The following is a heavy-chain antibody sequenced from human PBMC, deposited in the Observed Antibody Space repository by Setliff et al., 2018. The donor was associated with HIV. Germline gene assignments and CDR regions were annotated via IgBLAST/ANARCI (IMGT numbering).Heavy chain of an antibody. J-gene: IGHJ4*02. CDR3: ATVFYYNSESYSLDY. CDR2: ITPLFGTT. CDR1: GGTFNNYA. D-gene: IGHD3-10*01. Sequence: SVKVSCKASGGTFNNYAISWVRQAPGQGLEWVGGITPLFGTTSYAQKFQGRVTITADESTNTAHMELNSLRSIDTAMYYCATVFYYNSESYSLDYWGQGMLVTVSS. V-gene: IGHV1-69*13.